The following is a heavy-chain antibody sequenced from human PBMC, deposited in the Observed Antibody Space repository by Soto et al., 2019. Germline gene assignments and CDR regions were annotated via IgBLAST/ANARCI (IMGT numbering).Heavy chain of an antibody. Sequence: GCLRITCAASRLIFGDDYMSWIRQAPGKGLEWVSYISSSGSTIWYAESVKGRFTISRDNAKNSLYVQMNSLRAEDTAVYYCARAATIVAHNDYWGQGALVTVSS. CDR2: ISSSGSTI. V-gene: IGHV3-11*01. CDR3: ARAATIVAHNDY. CDR1: RLIFGDDY. J-gene: IGHJ4*02. D-gene: IGHD5-12*01.